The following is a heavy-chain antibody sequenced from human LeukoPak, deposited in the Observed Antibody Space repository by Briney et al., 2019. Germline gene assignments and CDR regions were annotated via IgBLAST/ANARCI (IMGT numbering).Heavy chain of an antibody. D-gene: IGHD3-22*01. CDR1: GFTFSSYA. Sequence: GGSLRLSCAASGFTFSSYAIHWVRQAPGKGLEWVAVISYDGSNKYYADSLKGRFTISRDNSKNTLYLQMNSLRAEDTAVYYCARGYYDSSGYGRINWYFDLWGRGTLVTVSS. CDR3: ARGYYDSSGYGRINWYFDL. CDR2: ISYDGSNK. V-gene: IGHV3-30-3*01. J-gene: IGHJ2*01.